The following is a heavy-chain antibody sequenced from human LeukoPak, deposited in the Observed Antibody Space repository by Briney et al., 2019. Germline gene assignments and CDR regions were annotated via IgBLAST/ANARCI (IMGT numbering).Heavy chain of an antibody. Sequence: GGSLRLSCAASGFTFSSYSMNWVRQAPGKGLEWVSYISSSSSTIYYADSVKGRFTISRDNAKNSLYLQMNSLRAEDTAVYYCARDDQAAAGSIDAFDIWGQGTMVTVSS. J-gene: IGHJ3*02. D-gene: IGHD6-13*01. V-gene: IGHV3-48*01. CDR3: ARDDQAAAGSIDAFDI. CDR1: GFTFSSYS. CDR2: ISSSSSTI.